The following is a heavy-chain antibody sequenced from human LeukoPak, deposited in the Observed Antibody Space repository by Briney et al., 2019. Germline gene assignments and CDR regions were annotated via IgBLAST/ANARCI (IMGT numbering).Heavy chain of an antibody. J-gene: IGHJ4*02. Sequence: SGPTQANVKPPLTPTCTFTWFSLSTSGVGVGWIRQPPGKALEWLALIFWDDDKHYSPSLKTRLTISKDTSTNQDVLSMTNMDPVDTATYFCPHNFYGDYLDYWGQGTLVTVSS. D-gene: IGHD4-17*01. V-gene: IGHV2-5*02. CDR2: IFWDDDK. CDR3: PHNFYGDYLDY. CDR1: WFSLSTSGVG.